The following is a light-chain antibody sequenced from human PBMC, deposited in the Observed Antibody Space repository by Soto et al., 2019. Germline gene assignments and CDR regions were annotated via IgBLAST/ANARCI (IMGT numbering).Light chain of an antibody. V-gene: IGKV3-20*01. CDR3: QQYGRSPRT. J-gene: IGKJ1*01. CDR1: QTVPSNY. CDR2: GAS. Sequence: EIVLTQSPGTLSLSPGERATLSCRASQTVPSNYISWYNQKPGQAPRLLIFGASRRAAGISNRFIGSGSGTDFTLTISRLEPEDFAVYYCQQYGRSPRTFGQGTKVDIK.